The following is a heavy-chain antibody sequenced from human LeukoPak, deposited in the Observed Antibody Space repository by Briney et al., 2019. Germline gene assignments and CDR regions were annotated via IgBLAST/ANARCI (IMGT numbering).Heavy chain of an antibody. V-gene: IGHV3-30*04. J-gene: IGHJ3*02. Sequence: GGSLRLSCAASGFTFSSYAIHWVRQAPGKGLEWVAVISFDGTHDFYADSVKGRFTISRDNSKDTLYLQMNSLRADDTAVYYCARARATVTRISSFDIWGQGTMVTVSS. CDR3: ARARATVTRISSFDI. D-gene: IGHD4-17*01. CDR2: ISFDGTHD. CDR1: GFTFSSYA.